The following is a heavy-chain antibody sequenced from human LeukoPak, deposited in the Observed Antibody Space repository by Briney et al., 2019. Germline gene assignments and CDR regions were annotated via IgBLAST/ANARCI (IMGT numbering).Heavy chain of an antibody. V-gene: IGHV3-30*04. CDR3: ARGTTIFAVVSYPDY. Sequence: GGSLRLSCAASGFTFSSYGIHWVRQAPGKGLEWVAVISYDGSNKSYADSVKGRFTISRDNSKNTLYLQMNSLRAEDTAVYYCARGTTIFAVVSYPDYWGQGTLVTVSS. CDR2: ISYDGSNK. D-gene: IGHD3-3*01. CDR1: GFTFSSYG. J-gene: IGHJ4*02.